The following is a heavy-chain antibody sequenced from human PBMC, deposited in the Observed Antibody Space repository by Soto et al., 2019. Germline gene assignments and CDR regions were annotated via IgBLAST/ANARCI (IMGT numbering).Heavy chain of an antibody. J-gene: IGHJ4*02. V-gene: IGHV3-30*18. Sequence: GGSLRLSCAASGFTFSSYGMHWVRQASGKGLEWVAVISYDGSNKYYADSVKGRFTISRDNSKNTLYLQMNSLRAEDTAVYYCAKDYYDSSGYYDYWGPGTLVTVSS. CDR3: AKDYYDSSGYYDY. D-gene: IGHD3-22*01. CDR1: GFTFSSYG. CDR2: ISYDGSNK.